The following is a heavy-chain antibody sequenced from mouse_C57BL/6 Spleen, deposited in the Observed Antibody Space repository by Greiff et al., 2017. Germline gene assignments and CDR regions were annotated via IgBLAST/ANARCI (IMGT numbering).Heavy chain of an antibody. V-gene: IGHV5-16*01. CDR3: AREGARYFDV. CDR1: GFTFSDYY. Sequence: EVQLQESEGGLVQPGSSMKLSCTASGFTFSDYYMAWVRQVPEKGLEWVANINYDGSSTYYLDSLKSRFIISRDNAKNILYLQMSSLKSEDTATYYCAREGARYFDVWGTGTTVTVSS. J-gene: IGHJ1*03. CDR2: INYDGSST.